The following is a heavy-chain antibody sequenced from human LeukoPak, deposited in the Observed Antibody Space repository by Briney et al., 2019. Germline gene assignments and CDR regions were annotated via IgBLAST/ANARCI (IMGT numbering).Heavy chain of an antibody. D-gene: IGHD6-25*01. V-gene: IGHV3-23*01. CDR2: IGGSSGST. J-gene: IGHJ4*02. CDR1: GFTFSSYA. Sequence: GGSLRLSCAASGFTFSSYAMRWVRQAPGKGLEWVSSIGGSSGSTYYADSVKGRFTNSRDNSKNTLYLQMNSLRAEDTAVYYCARDSSAGSSGFWGQGTLVTVSS. CDR3: ARDSSAGSSGF.